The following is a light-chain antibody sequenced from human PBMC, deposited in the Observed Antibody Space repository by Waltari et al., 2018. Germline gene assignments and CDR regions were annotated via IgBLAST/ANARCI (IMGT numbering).Light chain of an antibody. CDR2: KAS. V-gene: IGKV1-5*03. J-gene: IGKJ2*02. CDR3: QQYNDYPWT. CDR1: QRISSW. Sequence: DIQMTQSPSTLSASVGDSVTITGRGSQRISSWLAWYQQKPGKAPNLLIYKASTLESGVPSRLSGSGSGTEFTLTISSLQPDDFATYYCQQYNDYPWTFGQGTKLEIK.